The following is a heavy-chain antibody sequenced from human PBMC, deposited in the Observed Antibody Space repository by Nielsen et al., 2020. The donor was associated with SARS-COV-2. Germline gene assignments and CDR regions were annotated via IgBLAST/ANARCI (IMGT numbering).Heavy chain of an antibody. CDR1: GYTFTTYD. J-gene: IGHJ4*02. V-gene: IGHV1-8*01. Sequence: ASVTVSCKASGYTFTTYDINWLRQATGQGLEWMGWMTPNNGATGYAQKFQGRVTLTWDTSISTADMELSSLRSEDTAVYYCTRGVPDFGYWGQGTLVTVSS. CDR2: MTPNNGAT. CDR3: TRGVPDFGY.